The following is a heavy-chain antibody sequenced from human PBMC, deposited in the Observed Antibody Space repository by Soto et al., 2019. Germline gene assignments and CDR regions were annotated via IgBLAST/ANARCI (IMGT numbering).Heavy chain of an antibody. V-gene: IGHV2-5*02. CDR1: GFSLSTSGVG. Sequence: QITLKESGPTLVKPTQTITLTCTFSGFSLSTSGVGVGWIRQPPGNALKWLALIYWDYDKRYSPSLKNRLTLTKDTSKNQVALTMTTIAPVDTATYYCAHSQRPPTPSRGVITLFHPWGQGTLVTVSS. CDR2: IYWDYDK. D-gene: IGHD3-10*01. CDR3: AHSQRPPTPSRGVITLFHP. J-gene: IGHJ5*02.